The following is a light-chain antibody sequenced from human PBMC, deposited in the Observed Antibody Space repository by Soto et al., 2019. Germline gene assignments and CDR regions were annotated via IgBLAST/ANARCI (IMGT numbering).Light chain of an antibody. CDR3: QQYTTSSWT. CDR1: QSVSSY. Sequence: EIVLTQSPATLSLSPGERATLSCRASQSVSSYLAWYQQKAGQAPGLLIYDASNRATGIPARFSGSVSGTDFTLTISSLEPEDFAVYYCQQYTTSSWTFGQGTKVEIE. J-gene: IGKJ1*01. V-gene: IGKV3-11*01. CDR2: DAS.